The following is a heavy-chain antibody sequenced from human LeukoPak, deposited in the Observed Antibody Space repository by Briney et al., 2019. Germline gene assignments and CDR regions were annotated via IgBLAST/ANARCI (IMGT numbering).Heavy chain of an antibody. D-gene: IGHD2-15*01. CDR2: IYTSGST. CDR3: ARECSGGSCYPYYFDY. V-gene: IGHV4-4*07. CDR1: GGSISSYY. Sequence: KPSETLSLTCTVSGGSISSYYWSWIRQPAGKGLEWIGRIYTSGSTNYNPSLKSRVTMSVDTSKNQFSLKLSSVTAADTAVYYCARECSGGSCYPYYFDYWGQGTLVTVSS. J-gene: IGHJ4*02.